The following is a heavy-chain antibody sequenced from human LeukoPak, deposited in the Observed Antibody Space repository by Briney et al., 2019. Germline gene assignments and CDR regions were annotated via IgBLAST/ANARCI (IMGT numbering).Heavy chain of an antibody. CDR3: ASIGYYYGSGSYYNNRYDAFDI. CDR1: GGSISSYY. D-gene: IGHD3-10*01. V-gene: IGHV4-59*01. Sequence: PSETLSLTCTVSGGSISSYYWSWIRQPPGKGLEWIGYIYYSGSTNYNPSLKSRVTISVDTSENQFSLKLSSVTAADTAVYYCASIGYYYGSGSYYNNRYDAFDIWGQGTMVTVSS. J-gene: IGHJ3*02. CDR2: IYYSGST.